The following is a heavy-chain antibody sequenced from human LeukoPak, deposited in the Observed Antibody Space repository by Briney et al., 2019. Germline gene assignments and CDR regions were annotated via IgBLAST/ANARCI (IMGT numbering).Heavy chain of an antibody. CDR1: GYTFTSYY. Sequence: ASVKVSCKASGYTFTSYYMHWVRQAPGQGLEWMGIINPSGGSTSYAQKFQGRVTMTRDTSTSTVYMELRSLRSDDTAVYYCARGRIDSSGYWLFLSDGFDIWGQGTMVTVSS. CDR2: INPSGGST. J-gene: IGHJ3*02. CDR3: ARGRIDSSGYWLFLSDGFDI. D-gene: IGHD3-22*01. V-gene: IGHV1-46*01.